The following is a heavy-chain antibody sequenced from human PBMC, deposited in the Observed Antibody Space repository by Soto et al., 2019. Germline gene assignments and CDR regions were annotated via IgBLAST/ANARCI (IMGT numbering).Heavy chain of an antibody. J-gene: IGHJ5*01. CDR3: ARDSPPVAS. D-gene: IGHD2-15*01. Sequence: QVQLVQSGAEVKKHGASVKVSCKASGYTFTSYGISWVRQAPGQGLEWMGWISAYNGNTNYAEKLQGRVTMTTVTDSSTAYMELRRLRSVATALYYWARDSPPVASWGHVTLVTVAS. CDR2: ISAYNGNT. CDR1: GYTFTSYG. V-gene: IGHV1-18*01.